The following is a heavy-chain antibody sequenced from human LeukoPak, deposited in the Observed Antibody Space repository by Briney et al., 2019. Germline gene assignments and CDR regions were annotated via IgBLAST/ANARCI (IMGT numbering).Heavy chain of an antibody. CDR1: GSTFSSSW. V-gene: IGHV5-51*01. Sequence: PGASLKISCKGSGSTFSSSWIGWVRQLPGKGLEWMGIIYPGDSDTRYSPSFQGQVTISADKSINTAYLQWSSLKATDTGIYYCARQYGRPYDYWGQGTLVTVSS. CDR3: ARQYGRPYDY. CDR2: IYPGDSDT. D-gene: IGHD4-17*01. J-gene: IGHJ4*02.